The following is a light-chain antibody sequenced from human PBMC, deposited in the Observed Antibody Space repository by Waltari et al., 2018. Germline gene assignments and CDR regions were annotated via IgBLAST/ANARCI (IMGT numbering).Light chain of an antibody. J-gene: IGKJ2*01. V-gene: IGKV3-15*01. Sequence: ETIMTQSPATLSVSPGEKATPSCRASKSVGNNIAWFQQTPGQAPRLLIYVTSSRSTNIPGRFSGAGSGTDFTLTISGLQSEDFAVYYCQQYNEWPYTFGQGT. CDR3: QQYNEWPYT. CDR1: KSVGNN. CDR2: VTS.